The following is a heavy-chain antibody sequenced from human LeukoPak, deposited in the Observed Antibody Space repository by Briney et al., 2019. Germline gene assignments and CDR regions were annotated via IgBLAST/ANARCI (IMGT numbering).Heavy chain of an antibody. CDR1: GGSINSYY. V-gene: IGHV4-4*07. D-gene: IGHD2-2*01. J-gene: IGHJ5*02. CDR3: ARDVVPAAHREYNWFDP. CDR2: IYTTGST. Sequence: SETLSLTCTFSGGSINSYYFNWIRQPAGKGLEWIGRIYTTGSTNYNPSLQRRVTMSIDTSKNQFSLKLTSVTAADTAVYYCARDVVPAAHREYNWFDPWGQGTLVTVSS.